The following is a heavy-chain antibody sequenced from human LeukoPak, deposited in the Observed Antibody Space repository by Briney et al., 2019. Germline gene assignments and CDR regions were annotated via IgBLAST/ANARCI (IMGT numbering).Heavy chain of an antibody. CDR1: GGSISSYY. J-gene: IGHJ4*02. Sequence: SETLSLTCTVSGGSISSYYWSWIRQPPGKGLEWIGYIYYSGSTNYNPSLKSRVTISVDTSKNQFPLKLSSVTAADTAVYYCARLSYGAWGDWGQGTLDTVSS. D-gene: IGHD4-17*01. CDR3: ARLSYGAWGD. CDR2: IYYSGST. V-gene: IGHV4-59*01.